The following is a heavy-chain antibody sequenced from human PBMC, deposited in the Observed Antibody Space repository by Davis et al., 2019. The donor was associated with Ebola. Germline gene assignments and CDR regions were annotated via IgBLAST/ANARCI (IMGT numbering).Heavy chain of an antibody. D-gene: IGHD2/OR15-2a*01. V-gene: IGHV3-7*03. CDR3: ARGIIS. CDR2: IKQDGSEK. CDR1: GFIFNSYW. Sequence: GGSLRLSCAASGFIFNSYWMTWVRQAPGKGLEWVANIKQDGSEKYYVDSVKGRFTISRDNAKNSLYLQMNSLRAEDTAVYYCARGIISWGQGTLVTVSS. J-gene: IGHJ4*02.